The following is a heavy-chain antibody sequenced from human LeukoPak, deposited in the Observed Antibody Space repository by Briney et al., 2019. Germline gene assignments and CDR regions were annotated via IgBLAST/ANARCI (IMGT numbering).Heavy chain of an antibody. CDR2: LSGSGSNT. D-gene: IGHD3-16*02. J-gene: IGHJ4*02. CDR1: GFTFINYA. V-gene: IGHV3-23*01. CDR3: GPSLGELSQSSLFDY. Sequence: AGGSLRLFCAASGFTFINYAMTWVRQAPGKGLEWVSALSGSGSNTYYADSVKGRFTISRDNSKNTLYLQMISLRVEDTAIYYCGPSLGELSQSSLFDYWGQGTLVTVSS.